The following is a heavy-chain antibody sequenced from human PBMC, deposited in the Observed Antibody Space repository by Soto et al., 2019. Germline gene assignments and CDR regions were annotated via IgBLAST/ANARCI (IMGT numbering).Heavy chain of an antibody. J-gene: IGHJ6*03. D-gene: IGHD3-3*01. CDR3: ARDSAIFGVYYYYYMDV. Sequence: GGSMRLSCAASGFTFSSYDMHWVRQATGKGLEWVSAISTASAIYYADSVKGRFTISRDNAKNSLYLQMNSLRAEDTAVYYCARDSAIFGVYYYYYMDVWGKGTTVTVSS. CDR2: ISTASAI. CDR1: GFTFSSYD. V-gene: IGHV3-48*01.